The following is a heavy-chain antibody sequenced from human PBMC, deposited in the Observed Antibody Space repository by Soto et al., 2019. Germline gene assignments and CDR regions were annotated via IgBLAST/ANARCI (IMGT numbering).Heavy chain of an antibody. CDR1: GFSLTTQGVH. D-gene: IGHD4-17*01. CDR2: IYWDDNA. CDR3: VYRDFCDYAFQF. V-gene: IGHV2-5*02. J-gene: IGHJ1*01. Sequence: QITLKESGPTLVKPTQTLTLTCTFSGFSLTTQGVHVGWIRQPPGKALEWLALIYWDDNAVYSTSLKNRPTITDAPATRHVVLTLATVDPVYNATHYCVYRDFCDYAFQFWGQGILVNVS.